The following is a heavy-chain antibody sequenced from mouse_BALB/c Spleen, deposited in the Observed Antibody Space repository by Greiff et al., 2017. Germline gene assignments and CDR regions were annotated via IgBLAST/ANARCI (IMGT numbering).Heavy chain of an antibody. Sequence: DVQLQESGPGLVKPSQSLSLTCTVTGYSITSDYAWNWIRQFPGNKLEWMGYISYSGSTSYNPSLKSRISITRDTSKNQFFLQLNSVTTEDTATYYCARGALSYRPAWFAYWGQGTLVTVSA. CDR2: ISYSGST. D-gene: IGHD2-14*01. CDR1: GYSITSDYA. V-gene: IGHV3-2*02. J-gene: IGHJ3*01. CDR3: ARGALSYRPAWFAY.